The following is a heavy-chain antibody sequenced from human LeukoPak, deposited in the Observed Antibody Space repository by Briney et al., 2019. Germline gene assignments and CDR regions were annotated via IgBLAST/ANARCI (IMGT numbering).Heavy chain of an antibody. J-gene: IGHJ5*02. CDR2: THPSGNT. CDR3: ARKAPKEGWFDP. V-gene: IGHV4-4*09. Sequence: SETLSLTCTVSGGSNNSYYWSWIRQPPGKGLEWIGYTHPSGNTNYSPSLKSRVTISIDMSRNQFSLKLSSVTAADTAVYYCARKAPKEGWFDPWGQGTLVTVSS. CDR1: GGSNNSYY.